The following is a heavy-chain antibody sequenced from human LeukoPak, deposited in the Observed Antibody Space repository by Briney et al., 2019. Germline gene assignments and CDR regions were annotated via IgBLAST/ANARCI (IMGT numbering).Heavy chain of an antibody. CDR2: ISYSGSA. V-gene: IGHV4-59*01. CDR3: ARGLHSGFPSGYSGGFYYMDV. CDR1: GGSINNYY. D-gene: IGHD3-3*01. Sequence: SETLSLTCTVSGGSINNYYWSWIRQPPGKGLEWIGFISYSGSARYNPSLKSRLTMSVGAPKEQFYLELNSVTSADTAIYYCARGLHSGFPSGYSGGFYYMDVWGKGTAVTVSS. J-gene: IGHJ6*03.